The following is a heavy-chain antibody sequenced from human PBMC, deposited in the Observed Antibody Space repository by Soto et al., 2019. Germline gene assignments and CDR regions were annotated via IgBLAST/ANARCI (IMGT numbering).Heavy chain of an antibody. CDR3: ATRPNLYSSSPDAFDI. CDR2: IYPGDSDT. J-gene: IGHJ3*02. CDR1: GYSFTSYW. V-gene: IGHV5-51*01. D-gene: IGHD6-6*01. Sequence: PGESLKISCKGSGYSFTSYWIGWVRQMPGKGLEWMGIIYPGDSDTRYSPSFQGQVTISADKSISTAYLQWSSLKASDTAMYYCATRPNLYSSSPDAFDIWGQGTMVTVSS.